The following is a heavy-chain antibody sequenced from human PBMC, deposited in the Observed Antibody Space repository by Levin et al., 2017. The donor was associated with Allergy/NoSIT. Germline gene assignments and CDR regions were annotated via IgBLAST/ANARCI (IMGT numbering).Heavy chain of an antibody. Sequence: KASETLSLTCTVSGGSISTGDYYWSWIRQPPGKGLEWIGYVYYSGGTYYNPSLQSRVTISVDTSKNKFSLKLSSVTAADTAVYYCARFAPFEIWGQGTMVTVSS. V-gene: IGHV4-30-4*01. CDR1: GGSISTGDYY. J-gene: IGHJ3*02. CDR3: ARFAPFEI. CDR2: VYYSGGT.